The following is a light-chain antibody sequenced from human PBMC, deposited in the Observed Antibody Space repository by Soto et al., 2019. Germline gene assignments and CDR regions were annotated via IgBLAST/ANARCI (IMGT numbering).Light chain of an antibody. Sequence: QSALTQPASVSGSPGQSITISCSGTSNDVGGYDYVSWYQQHPGKAPKLVIYEVSNRPSWVSNRFSGSKSDNTASLTISGLQPGDEADYYCNSYTSSSTLVFGGGTKLTVL. CDR1: SNDVGGYDY. CDR2: EVS. CDR3: NSYTSSSTLV. J-gene: IGLJ2*01. V-gene: IGLV2-14*01.